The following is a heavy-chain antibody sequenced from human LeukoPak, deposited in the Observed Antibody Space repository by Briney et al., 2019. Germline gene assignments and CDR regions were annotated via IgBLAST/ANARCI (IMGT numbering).Heavy chain of an antibody. Sequence: MPGGSLRLSCEASGFSFSDYYMSWIRQPPGKGLEWIAYIRSGATTIYYADSVKGRFTISRDDAKNSLFLQMNSLRAEDTAIYYCATINFRPYWGQGTLVTVSS. V-gene: IGHV3-11*01. CDR3: ATINFRPY. CDR2: IRSGATTI. CDR1: GFSFSDYY. D-gene: IGHD1-1*01. J-gene: IGHJ4*02.